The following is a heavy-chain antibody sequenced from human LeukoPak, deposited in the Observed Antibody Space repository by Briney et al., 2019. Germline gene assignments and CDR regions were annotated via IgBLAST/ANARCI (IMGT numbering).Heavy chain of an antibody. Sequence: SVTVSCKATGGTFSSYAITWVRQARGQGLEWMGRIIPIFGTTKYAQKFQGRVTITTDESMSTTYMDLSSLRSEDTDVYYCAREDCSGGSCYYGGAFDYWGQGTLVSVSS. D-gene: IGHD2-15*01. J-gene: IGHJ4*02. CDR3: AREDCSGGSCYYGGAFDY. CDR1: GGTFSSYA. V-gene: IGHV1-69*05. CDR2: IIPIFGTT.